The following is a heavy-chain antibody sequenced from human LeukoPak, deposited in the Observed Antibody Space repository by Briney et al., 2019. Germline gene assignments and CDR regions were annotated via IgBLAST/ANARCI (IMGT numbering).Heavy chain of an antibody. J-gene: IGHJ3*02. Sequence: AGGSLRLSCAASGLTFSTSWMHWVRQAPGKGLVWVSRINTDGSSTSYADSVKGRFTISRDNAKNTLYLQMNGLRAEDTAVYYCARNWNYDWDIWGQGTMVTVSS. CDR2: INTDGSST. CDR3: ARNWNYDWDI. V-gene: IGHV3-74*01. D-gene: IGHD1-7*01. CDR1: GLTFSTSW.